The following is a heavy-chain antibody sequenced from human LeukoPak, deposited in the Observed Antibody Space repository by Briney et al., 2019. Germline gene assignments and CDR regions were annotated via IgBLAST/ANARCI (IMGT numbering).Heavy chain of an antibody. Sequence: GGSLRLSCAASGFTFSEAWMHWVRQAPGKGLVWVSRINNDGSTKRYADSVKGRFTISRDNAKNTPYLQMNSLRAEDTAVYYCARVSGPGMNEYFHLWGQGTLVTVSS. J-gene: IGHJ1*01. CDR2: INNDGSTK. CDR1: GFTFSEAW. V-gene: IGHV3-74*01. D-gene: IGHD3-10*01. CDR3: ARVSGPGMNEYFHL.